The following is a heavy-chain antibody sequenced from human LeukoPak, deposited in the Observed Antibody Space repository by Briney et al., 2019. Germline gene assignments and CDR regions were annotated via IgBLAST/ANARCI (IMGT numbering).Heavy chain of an antibody. Sequence: GGSQRLSCAASGFTFENYAMHWVRKVPGKGLEWVSGISWNGGIIGYADSVKGRFTISRDSAKNSLYLQMNSLRVEDTALYYCAKGGLRLYFGQFHYWGQGTLVTVSS. V-gene: IGHV3-9*01. D-gene: IGHD3-10*01. CDR3: AKGGLRLYFGQFHY. CDR1: GFTFENYA. CDR2: ISWNGGII. J-gene: IGHJ4*02.